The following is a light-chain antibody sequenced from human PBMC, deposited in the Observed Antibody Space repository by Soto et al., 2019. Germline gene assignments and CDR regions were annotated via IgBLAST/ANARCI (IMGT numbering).Light chain of an antibody. Sequence: QSVLTQPPSASGSPGQSVTISCTGASSDVGGYNYVSWCQQHPGKAPKLMIYEVTKRPSGVPDRFSGSKSGNTASLTVSGHQAEDEADYYCSSYAGSNHLVFGGGTKLTVL. CDR3: SSYAGSNHLV. V-gene: IGLV2-8*01. J-gene: IGLJ3*02. CDR2: EVT. CDR1: SSDVGGYNY.